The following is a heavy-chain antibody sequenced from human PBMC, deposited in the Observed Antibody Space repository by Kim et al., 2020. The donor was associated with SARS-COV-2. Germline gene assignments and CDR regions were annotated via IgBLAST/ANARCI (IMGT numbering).Heavy chain of an antibody. J-gene: IGHJ4*02. D-gene: IGHD3-22*01. Sequence: SETLSLTCTVSGGSISSSSYYWGWIRQPPGKGLEWIGSIYYSGSTYYNPSLKSRVTISVDTSKNQFSLKLSSVTAADTAVYYCARLFYHGSGYYFDYWGQGTLVTVSS. CDR1: GGSISSSSYY. CDR2: IYYSGST. V-gene: IGHV4-39*01. CDR3: ARLFYHGSGYYFDY.